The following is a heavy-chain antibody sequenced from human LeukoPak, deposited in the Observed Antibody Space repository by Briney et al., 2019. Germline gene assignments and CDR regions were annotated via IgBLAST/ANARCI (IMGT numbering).Heavy chain of an antibody. V-gene: IGHV4-39*07. Sequence: SETLSLTCTVSGVSISSSNSYWGWIRQPPGKGLEWIGSIYYSGNTYYNASLKSRFTISVDTSKNQFSLKLSSVTAADTAVYCCARVSGALFFDYWGQGTLVTVSS. D-gene: IGHD1-26*01. CDR3: ARVSGALFFDY. CDR1: GVSISSSNSY. J-gene: IGHJ4*02. CDR2: IYYSGNT.